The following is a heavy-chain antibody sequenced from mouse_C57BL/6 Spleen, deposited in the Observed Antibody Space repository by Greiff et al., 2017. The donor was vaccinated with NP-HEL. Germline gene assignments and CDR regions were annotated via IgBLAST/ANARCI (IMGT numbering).Heavy chain of an antibody. Sequence: QVQLQQPGAELVKPGASVKLSCKASGYTFTSYWMHWVKQRPGQGLEWIGMIHPNSGSTNYNEKFKSKATLTVDKSSSTAYMQLSSLTSEDSAVXYCARDGPEDAMDYWGQGTSVTVSS. J-gene: IGHJ4*01. V-gene: IGHV1-64*01. D-gene: IGHD2-3*01. CDR1: GYTFTSYW. CDR2: IHPNSGST. CDR3: ARDGPEDAMDY.